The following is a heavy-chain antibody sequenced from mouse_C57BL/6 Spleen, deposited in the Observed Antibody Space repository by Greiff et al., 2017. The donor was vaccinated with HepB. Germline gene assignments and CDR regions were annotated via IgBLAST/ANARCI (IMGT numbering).Heavy chain of an antibody. J-gene: IGHJ4*01. Sequence: VQGVESGAELVKPGASVKISCKASGYAFSSYWMNWVKQRPGKGLEGIGQIYPGDGETNYNGKFKGKATLTADKSSSTAYMQLSSLTSEDSAVYFCAKLYSNYEDYAMDYWGQGTSVTVSS. CDR3: AKLYSNYEDYAMDY. D-gene: IGHD2-5*01. V-gene: IGHV1-80*01. CDR1: GYAFSSYW. CDR2: IYPGDGET.